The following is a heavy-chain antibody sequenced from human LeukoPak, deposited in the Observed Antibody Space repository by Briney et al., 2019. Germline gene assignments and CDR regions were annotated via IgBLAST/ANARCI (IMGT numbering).Heavy chain of an antibody. D-gene: IGHD4-17*01. CDR2: INHSGST. V-gene: IGHV4-4*02. J-gene: IGHJ4*02. CDR3: ARGRRGYGDNPKDY. Sequence: PSGTLSLTCAVSGGSISSSNWWSWVRQPPGKGLEWIGEINHSGSTNYNPSLKSRVTISVDTSKNQFSLKLSSVTAAGTAVYYCARGRRGYGDNPKDYWGQGTLVTVSS. CDR1: GGSISSSNW.